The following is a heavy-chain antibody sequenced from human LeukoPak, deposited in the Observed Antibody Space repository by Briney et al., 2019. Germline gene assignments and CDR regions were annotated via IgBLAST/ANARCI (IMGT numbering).Heavy chain of an antibody. CDR2: IYYNGST. CDR1: GGPISSSSYY. J-gene: IGHJ5*02. CDR3: ARCGILLWFGELLGTNWFDP. Sequence: PSETLSLTCTVSGGPISSSSYYWGWIRQPPGKGLEWIGSIYYNGSTYYNPSLKSRVTISVDTSKNQFSLKLSSVTAADTAVYYCARCGILLWFGELLGTNWFDPWGQGTLVTVSS. V-gene: IGHV4-39*07. D-gene: IGHD3-10*01.